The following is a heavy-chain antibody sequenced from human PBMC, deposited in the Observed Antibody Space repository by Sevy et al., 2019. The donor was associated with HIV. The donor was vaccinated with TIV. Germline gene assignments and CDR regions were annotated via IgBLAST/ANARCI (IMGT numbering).Heavy chain of an antibody. J-gene: IGHJ4*02. CDR3: AKDVSDGYNYFLDF. CDR2: ISNDGGNQ. CDR1: GFTFRSYG. Sequence: GGSLRLSCAASGFTFRSYGMHWVRQAPGKGLEWVAVISNDGGNQYYPDSVKGRFTISRDNSKNTVYLQMNSLRAEDTAVYYCAKDVSDGYNYFLDFWGQGALVTVSS. V-gene: IGHV3-30*18. D-gene: IGHD5-12*01.